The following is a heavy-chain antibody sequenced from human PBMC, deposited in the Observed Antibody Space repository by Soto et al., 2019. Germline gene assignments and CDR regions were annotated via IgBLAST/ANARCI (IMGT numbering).Heavy chain of an antibody. CDR2: VSYDGSSK. V-gene: IGHV3-30-3*01. CDR1: GFTFINYS. J-gene: IGHJ4*02. Sequence: QVQLVESGGGVVQPGRSLRLSCTASGFTFINYSLHWVRQAPGKGLEWVAIVSYDGSSKYYADSVKGRFTISRDNSKNTLYLQMNSLRNEDTAVYYCVRGLGSSARGFDYWGQGTLVTVSS. D-gene: IGHD6-6*01. CDR3: VRGLGSSARGFDY.